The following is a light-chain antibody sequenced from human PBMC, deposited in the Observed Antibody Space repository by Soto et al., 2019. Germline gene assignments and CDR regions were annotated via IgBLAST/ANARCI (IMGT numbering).Light chain of an antibody. J-gene: IGKJ2*01. Sequence: ELVLTQSPATLSLSPGERATLSCRASQSVSGYSAWYQQKPGQAPRLLIYDTSNRATGIPARFSGSGSGTDFTLTISGLEHEAFAVYYCQQRSNWQYTFGLGTRLEIK. CDR2: DTS. CDR1: QSVSGY. V-gene: IGKV3-11*01. CDR3: QQRSNWQYT.